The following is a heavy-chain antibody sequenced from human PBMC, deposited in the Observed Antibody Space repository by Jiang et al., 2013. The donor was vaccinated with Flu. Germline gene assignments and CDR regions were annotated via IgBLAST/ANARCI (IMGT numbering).Heavy chain of an antibody. D-gene: IGHD3-10*01. CDR3: ARVDNYYGSGSYPLRPDY. CDR2: ISAYNGNT. J-gene: IGHJ4*02. Sequence: SGAEVKKPGASVKVSCKASGYTFTSYGISWVRQAPGQGLEWMGWISAYNGNTNYAQKLQGRVTMTTDTSTSTAYMELRSLRSDDTAVYYCARVDNYYGSGSYPLRPDYWGQGTLVTVSS. V-gene: IGHV1-18*01. CDR1: GYTFTSYG.